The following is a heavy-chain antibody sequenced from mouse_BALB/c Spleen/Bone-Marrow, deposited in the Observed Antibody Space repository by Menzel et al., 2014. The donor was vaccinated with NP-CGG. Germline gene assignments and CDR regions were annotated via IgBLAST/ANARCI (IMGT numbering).Heavy chain of an antibody. J-gene: IGHJ4*01. D-gene: IGHD1-1*01. V-gene: IGHV1-9*01. CDR1: GYTFSSYW. Sequence: VQLQQSGAEPMKPGASVKISCKTTGYTFSSYWIEWVKQRPGHGLEWIGEILPGSGTTNYNEKFKGKATFTADTSSNTAYMQLSSLTSEDSAVYYCARSHYYGLYYAMDYWGQGTSVTVSS. CDR3: ARSHYYGLYYAMDY. CDR2: ILPGSGTT.